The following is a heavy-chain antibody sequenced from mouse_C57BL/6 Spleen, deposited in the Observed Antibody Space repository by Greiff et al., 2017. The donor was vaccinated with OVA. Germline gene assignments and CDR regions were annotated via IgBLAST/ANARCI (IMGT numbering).Heavy chain of an antibody. CDR2: INPNNGGT. CDR3: ARMGGSYWYFDV. Sequence: VQLKESGPELVKPGASVKMSCKASGYTFTDYNMHWVKQSHGKSLEWIGYINPNNGGTSYNQKFKGKATLTVNKSSSTAYMELRSLTSEDSAVYYCARMGGSYWYFDVWGTGTTVTVSS. CDR1: GYTFTDYN. J-gene: IGHJ1*03. V-gene: IGHV1-22*01. D-gene: IGHD4-1*01.